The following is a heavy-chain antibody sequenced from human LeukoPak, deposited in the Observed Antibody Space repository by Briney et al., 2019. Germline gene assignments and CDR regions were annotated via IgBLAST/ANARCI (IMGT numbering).Heavy chain of an antibody. CDR1: EYTLSGHY. CDR3: ATQRGSYLWGTDFDY. V-gene: IGHV1-2*02. CDR2: INPNSGDT. Sequence: ASVKVSCKASEYTLSGHYMHWVRQAPGQGLEWVGWINPNSGDTKYSQKFQGRVTMTRDTSISTAYMELSRLRSDDTAVYYCATQRGSYLWGTDFDYWGQGTLVTVSS. J-gene: IGHJ4*02. D-gene: IGHD3-16*01.